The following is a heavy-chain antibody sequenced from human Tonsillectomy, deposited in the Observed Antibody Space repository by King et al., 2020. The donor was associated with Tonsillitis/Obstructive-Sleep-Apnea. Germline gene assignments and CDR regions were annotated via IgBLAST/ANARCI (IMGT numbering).Heavy chain of an antibody. CDR2: IKSKTDGGTT. CDR3: TSQKSTAPAAILDDFGMDV. Sequence: QLVQSGGGLVKPGGSLRLSCAASGFTFSNAWMSWVRQAPGKGLEWGGRIKSKTDGGTTDYAAPGKGRFTISRDDSKNTQYLQMNSLKTEDTAVYYCTSQKSTAPAAILDDFGMDVWGQGTTVTVSS. D-gene: IGHD2-2*02. V-gene: IGHV3-15*07. CDR1: GFTFSNAW. J-gene: IGHJ6*02.